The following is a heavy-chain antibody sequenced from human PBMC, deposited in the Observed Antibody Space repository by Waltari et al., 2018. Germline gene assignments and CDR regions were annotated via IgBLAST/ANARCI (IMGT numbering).Heavy chain of an antibody. Sequence: VQVVESGGGLVEPGGSRRLSCAAAGFTFSDVWMSWIRQAPGKGLEWVANIIHDGSEKYYVDSVKGRFTISRDNAKNLLYLQINSLTVEDTAVYYCAASNWFDPWGQGTLVTVSS. V-gene: IGHV3-7*01. J-gene: IGHJ5*02. CDR2: IIHDGSEK. CDR1: GFTFSDVW. CDR3: AASNWFDP.